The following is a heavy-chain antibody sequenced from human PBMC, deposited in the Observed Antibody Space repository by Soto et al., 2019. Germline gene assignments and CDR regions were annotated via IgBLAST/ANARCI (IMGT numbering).Heavy chain of an antibody. CDR1: GFTFSSYG. V-gene: IGHV3-30*18. CDR3: AKEGVDTAMVRGWFDP. CDR2: ISYDGSNK. D-gene: IGHD5-18*01. J-gene: IGHJ5*02. Sequence: GSLRLSCAASGFTFSSYGMHWVRQAPGKGLEWVAVISYDGSNKYYADSVKGRFTISRDNSKNTLYLQMNSLRAEDTAVYYCAKEGVDTAMVRGWFDPWGQGTLVTVSS.